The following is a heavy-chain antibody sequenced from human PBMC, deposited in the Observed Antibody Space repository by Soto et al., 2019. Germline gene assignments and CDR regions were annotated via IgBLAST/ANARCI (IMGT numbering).Heavy chain of an antibody. V-gene: IGHV1-18*04. Sequence: ASVKVSCKASGYTFTNYYMHWVRQAPGQGLEWMGWISPYNGNTNYAQKLQGRVTMTTDTSTSTAYMELRSLRSDDTAVYYCASGIATMGRGYFDYWGQGTLVTVSS. CDR1: GYTFTNYY. CDR2: ISPYNGNT. J-gene: IGHJ4*02. D-gene: IGHD3-10*01. CDR3: ASGIATMGRGYFDY.